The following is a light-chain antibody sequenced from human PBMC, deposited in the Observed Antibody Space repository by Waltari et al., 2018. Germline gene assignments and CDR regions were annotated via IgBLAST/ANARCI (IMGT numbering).Light chain of an antibody. J-gene: IGKJ5*01. CDR3: QQYSASPHVT. Sequence: VLTQSPGTLSLSPGERATLSCRASQSVSDNYLAWYQQKPGQSPRLLIYDTSTRATGIPDRFRGSGSGTDFTLTINRLEPEDFAVYFCQQYSASPHVTFGQGTRLEIK. CDR2: DTS. V-gene: IGKV3-20*01. CDR1: QSVSDNY.